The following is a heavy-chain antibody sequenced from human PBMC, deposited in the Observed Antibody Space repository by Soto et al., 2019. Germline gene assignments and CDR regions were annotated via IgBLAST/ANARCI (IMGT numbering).Heavy chain of an antibody. Sequence: ASVKVSCKASGYTFTSYAMHWVRQAPGQRIEWMGWINAGNGNTKYSQKFQGRVTITRDTSASTAYMELSSLRSEDTAVYYCARDKVAGPYYYYGMDVWGQGTTVTVSS. CDR2: INAGNGNT. CDR3: ARDKVAGPYYYYGMDV. V-gene: IGHV1-3*01. CDR1: GYTFTSYA. D-gene: IGHD6-19*01. J-gene: IGHJ6*02.